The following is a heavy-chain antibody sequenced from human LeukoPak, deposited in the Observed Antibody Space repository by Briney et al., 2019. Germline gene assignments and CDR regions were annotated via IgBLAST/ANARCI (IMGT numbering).Heavy chain of an antibody. V-gene: IGHV3-30*02. CDR1: GFTFSSYG. CDR3: AKSGSSGWYVY. CDR2: DGSNK. Sequence: GGSLRLSCAASGFTFSSYGMHWVRQAPGKGLEWVAYDGSNKYHADSVKGRFTISRDNSKNTLYLQMNSLRAEDTAVYYCAKSGSSGWYVYWGQGTLVTVSS. D-gene: IGHD6-19*01. J-gene: IGHJ4*02.